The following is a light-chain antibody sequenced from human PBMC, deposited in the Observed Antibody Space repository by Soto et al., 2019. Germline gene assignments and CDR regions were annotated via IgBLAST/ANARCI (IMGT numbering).Light chain of an antibody. J-gene: IGKJ2*01. CDR2: AAS. V-gene: IGKV1-39*01. Sequence: IQMTQSPSSLSASVGDRVIITCRSDHSINNYLNWYQQRPGKVPKLLLFAASTFHSGVPSRFGGSGSGRVFTLTINSLQAEDFATYYCQQSYSTLGTFGRGTRVEI. CDR1: HSINNY. CDR3: QQSYSTLGT.